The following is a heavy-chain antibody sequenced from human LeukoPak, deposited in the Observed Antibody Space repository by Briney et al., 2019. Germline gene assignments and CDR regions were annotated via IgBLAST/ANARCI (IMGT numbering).Heavy chain of an antibody. V-gene: IGHV1-8*01. CDR1: GYTFTSYD. J-gene: IGHJ5*02. D-gene: IGHD6-6*01. CDR2: MNPNSGNT. CDR3: ATDLFVKARPASDWFDP. Sequence: ASVTVSCTASGYTFTSYDINWVRQATAQGLEWVGWMNPNSGNTGYAQTFQGRVTMTRNTYTRTAYMELSSLRSEDTAVHYCATDLFVKARPASDWFDPWGQGTLVTVSS.